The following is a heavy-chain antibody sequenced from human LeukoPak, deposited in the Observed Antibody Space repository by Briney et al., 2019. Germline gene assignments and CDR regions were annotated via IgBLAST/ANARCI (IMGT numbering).Heavy chain of an antibody. Sequence: SETLSLTCSVSGGSINNYYWSWIRQPAGKGLEWIGRIYSSGNTNYSPSLKSRVTMSVDTSKNQFSLKLGSVTAADTAVYYCARDRLGVPAAMGMDVWGQGTTVTVSS. V-gene: IGHV4-4*07. J-gene: IGHJ6*02. CDR2: IYSSGNT. CDR3: ARDRLGVPAAMGMDV. CDR1: GGSINNYY. D-gene: IGHD2-2*01.